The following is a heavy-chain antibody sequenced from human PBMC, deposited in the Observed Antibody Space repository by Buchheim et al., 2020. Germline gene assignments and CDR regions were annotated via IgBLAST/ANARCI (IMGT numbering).Heavy chain of an antibody. CDR2: IYYSGST. D-gene: IGHD4-11*01. V-gene: IGHV4-30-4*07. Sequence: QVQLQESGPGLVKPSQTLSLTCAVSGGSISSGGYSWSWIRQPPGKGLEWIGYIYYSGSTYYNPSPKSRVTISVDTSKNQFSLKLSSVTAADTAVYYCARRPTVTHWFDPWGQGTL. CDR1: GGSISSGGYS. CDR3: ARRPTVTHWFDP. J-gene: IGHJ5*02.